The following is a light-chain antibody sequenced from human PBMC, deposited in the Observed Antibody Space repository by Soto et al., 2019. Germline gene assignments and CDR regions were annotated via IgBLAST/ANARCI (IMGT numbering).Light chain of an antibody. V-gene: IGKV3-20*01. Sequence: EIVLTQSPGTLSLSAGERATLSCRASQSVSSNYLAWYQQKPGQPPRLLISGASSRATGIPDRFIGSGSGTDFTLTISSLEPEDFAVYYCQHYGRSPPSWTFGQGTKVGIK. J-gene: IGKJ1*01. CDR1: QSVSSNY. CDR3: QHYGRSPPSWT. CDR2: GAS.